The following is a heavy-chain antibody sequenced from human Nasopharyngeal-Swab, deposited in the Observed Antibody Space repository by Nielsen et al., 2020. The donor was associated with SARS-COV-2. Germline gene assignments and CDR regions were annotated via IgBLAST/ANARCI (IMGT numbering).Heavy chain of an antibody. J-gene: IGHJ4*02. Sequence: GGSLRLSCAASAFTFISYGMHWVRQVPGKGLEWVAVIWYDGGNKYYADSVKGRFTISRDNSKNTLYLQMNSLRAEDTAVYYCARDRTVTTTVYFDYWGQGTLVTVSS. V-gene: IGHV3-33*01. CDR1: AFTFISYG. CDR2: IWYDGGNK. CDR3: ARDRTVTTTVYFDY. D-gene: IGHD4-17*01.